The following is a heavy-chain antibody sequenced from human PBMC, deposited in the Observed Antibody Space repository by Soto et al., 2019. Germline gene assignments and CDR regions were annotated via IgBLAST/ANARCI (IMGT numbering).Heavy chain of an antibody. CDR3: TRLDYYDSSGCLDY. CDR2: IRSKAYGGTT. CDR1: GFTFGDYA. D-gene: IGHD3-22*01. Sequence: GGSLRLSCTASGFTFGDYAMSWFRQAPGKGLEWVGFIRSKAYGGTTEYAASVKGRFTISRDDSKSIAYLQMNSLKTEDTAVYYCTRLDYYDSSGCLDYWGQGTLVTVSS. V-gene: IGHV3-49*03. J-gene: IGHJ4*02.